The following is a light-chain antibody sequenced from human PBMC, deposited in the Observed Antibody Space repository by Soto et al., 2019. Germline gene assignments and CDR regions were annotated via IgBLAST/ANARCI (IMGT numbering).Light chain of an antibody. Sequence: QSALTQPASVSGSPGQSITISFTGTSSDVGGYKYVSWYQQHPGEAPKLMIYDVSNRPSGVSNRFSGAKSGNTASLTISGLQAEDEADYYCSSYTSSSTRVFGTGTQLTVL. V-gene: IGLV2-14*01. CDR3: SSYTSSSTRV. J-gene: IGLJ1*01. CDR2: DVS. CDR1: SSDVGGYKY.